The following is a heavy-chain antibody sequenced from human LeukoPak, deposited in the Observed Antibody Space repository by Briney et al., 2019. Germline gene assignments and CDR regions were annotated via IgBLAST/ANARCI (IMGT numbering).Heavy chain of an antibody. CDR3: AREEVGYYGSSGTFDY. CDR1: GFTFSSYW. D-gene: IGHD3-10*01. V-gene: IGHV3-74*01. Sequence: GGSLRLSCAASGFTFSSYWMPWVRQAPGKALVWVSRINSDGSSTSYADSVKGRFTISGDNDKNTLYRQMNSLRAEDTAVYSCAREEVGYYGSSGTFDYWGQGTLVTVSS. CDR2: INSDGSST. J-gene: IGHJ4*02.